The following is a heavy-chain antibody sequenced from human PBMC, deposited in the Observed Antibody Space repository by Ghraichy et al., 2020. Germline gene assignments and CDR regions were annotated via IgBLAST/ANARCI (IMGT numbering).Heavy chain of an antibody. D-gene: IGHD1-7*01. CDR1: GGSISSSNW. CDR3: ARGPTYWNYVYFDY. CDR2: IYHSGST. Sequence: SETLSLTCAVSGGSISSSNWWSWVRQPPGKGLEWIGEIYHSGSTNYNPSLKSRVTISVDKSKNQFSLKLSSVTAADTAVYYCARGPTYWNYVYFDYWGQGTLVTVSS. V-gene: IGHV4-4*02. J-gene: IGHJ4*02.